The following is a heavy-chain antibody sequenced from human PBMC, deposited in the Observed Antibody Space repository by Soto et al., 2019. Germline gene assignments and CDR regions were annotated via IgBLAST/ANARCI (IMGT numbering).Heavy chain of an antibody. J-gene: IGHJ3*02. CDR2: ISSSSSYT. V-gene: IGHV3-11*06. CDR1: GFTFSDYY. D-gene: IGHD1-26*01. Sequence: PGGSLRLSCAASGFTFSDYYMSWIRQAPGKGLEWVSYISSSSSYTNYADSVEGRFTISRDNAKNSLYLQMNSLRAEDTAVYYCARCNGEWELLMADAFDIWGQGTMVTVSS. CDR3: ARCNGEWELLMADAFDI.